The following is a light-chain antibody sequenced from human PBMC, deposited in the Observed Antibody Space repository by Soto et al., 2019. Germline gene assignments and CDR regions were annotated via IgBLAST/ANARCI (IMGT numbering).Light chain of an antibody. CDR2: AAS. V-gene: IGKV1-39*01. J-gene: IGKJ5*01. CDR3: KKSYRTQIN. CDR1: QSISTY. Sequence: DIQLPPSPSPLSSSVVYIVAITCLASQSISTYLNWYQQKPGKAPKVLIYAASNLQSGVKPRFSGSGSGTDFTLTIRSMQPEDVATYFCKKSYRTQINFGNGPRLEIK.